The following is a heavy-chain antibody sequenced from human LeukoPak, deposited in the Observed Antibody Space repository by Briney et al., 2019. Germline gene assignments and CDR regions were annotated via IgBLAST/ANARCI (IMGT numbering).Heavy chain of an antibody. D-gene: IGHD2-15*01. CDR1: GFTFSSYG. Sequence: GGSLRLSCEVSGFTFSSYGMYWVRQPPGKGLEWVALIWFDGSDKYHTDSVRGRFTISRDNSKNTLYLQMNSLRDEDTAVYYCARVGGGEDFVADYWGQGTLVTVSS. CDR2: IWFDGSDK. CDR3: ARVGGGEDFVADY. J-gene: IGHJ4*02. V-gene: IGHV3-33*07.